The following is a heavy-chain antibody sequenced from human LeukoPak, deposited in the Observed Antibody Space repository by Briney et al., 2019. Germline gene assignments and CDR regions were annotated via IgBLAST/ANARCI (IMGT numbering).Heavy chain of an antibody. CDR1: GFTFSSYG. Sequence: GGSLRLSCAASGFTFSSYGMHWVRQAPGKGLEWVAVIWYDGSNKYYADSAKGRSTISRDNSKNTLYLQMNSLRAEDTAVYYCARAYGGNSYYFDYWGQGTLVTVSS. D-gene: IGHD4-23*01. J-gene: IGHJ4*02. V-gene: IGHV3-33*01. CDR3: ARAYGGNSYYFDY. CDR2: IWYDGSNK.